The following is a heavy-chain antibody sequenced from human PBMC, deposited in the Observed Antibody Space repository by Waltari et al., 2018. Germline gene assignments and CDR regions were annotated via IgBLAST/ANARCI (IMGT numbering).Heavy chain of an antibody. CDR1: GFTFSGSW. J-gene: IGHJ4*02. V-gene: IGHV3-7*01. Sequence: DVQLVESGGDLVQPGESLRLSCAVSGFTFSGSWMSWVRRAPGKGLEWVANINQDGSEKYYVDSVMGRFSISRDNAKNSLFLQMNSLRAEDTAVYYCAKGKGAPDYWGQGTLVTVSS. CDR3: AKGKGAPDY. CDR2: INQDGSEK.